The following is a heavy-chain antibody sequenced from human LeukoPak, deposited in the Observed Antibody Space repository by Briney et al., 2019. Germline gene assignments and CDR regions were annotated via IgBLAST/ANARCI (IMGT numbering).Heavy chain of an antibody. CDR2: IIPIFGTA. CDR1: GGTFSSYA. V-gene: IGHV1-69*05. D-gene: IGHD5-12*01. J-gene: IGHJ4*02. Sequence: EASVKVSCKASGGTFSSYAISWVRQAPGQGLEWMGGIIPIFGTANYAQKFQGRVTMTTETSTSTAYMELRSLRSDDTAVYYCARALSRGYSGYDYGLGYWGQGTLVTVSS. CDR3: ARALSRGYSGYDYGLGY.